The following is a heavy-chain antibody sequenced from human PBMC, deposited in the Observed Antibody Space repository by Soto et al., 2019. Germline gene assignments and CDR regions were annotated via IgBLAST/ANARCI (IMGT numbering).Heavy chain of an antibody. D-gene: IGHD6-13*01. CDR2: ISGSGTST. J-gene: IGHJ5*02. V-gene: IGHV3-23*01. Sequence: GGSLRLSCAASGLTLSSTAMSWVRQAPGKGLEWVSAISGSGTSTYYADSVKGRFTISRDESKNTLYLQMSSLRAEDTALYYCAKRGDSNSWYWFDPWGQGTLVTVSS. CDR3: AKRGDSNSWYWFDP. CDR1: GLTLSSTA.